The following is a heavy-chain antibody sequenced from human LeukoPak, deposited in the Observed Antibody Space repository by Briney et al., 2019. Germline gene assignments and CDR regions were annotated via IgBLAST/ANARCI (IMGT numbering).Heavy chain of an antibody. CDR3: ARVTSPVRITMIVVVPGYFQH. CDR2: IYHSGST. V-gene: IGHV4-34*01. Sequence: PSETLSLTCAVYGGSFSGYYWSWIRQPPGKGLEWIGEIYHSGSTNYNPSLKSRVTISVDTSKNQFSLKLSSVTAADTAVYYCARVTSPVRITMIVVVPGYFQHWGQGTLVTVSS. D-gene: IGHD3-22*01. J-gene: IGHJ1*01. CDR1: GGSFSGYY.